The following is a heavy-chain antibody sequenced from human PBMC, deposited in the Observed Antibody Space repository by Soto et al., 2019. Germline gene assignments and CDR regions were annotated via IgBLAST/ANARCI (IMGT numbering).Heavy chain of an antibody. CDR3: AKEGLYKTLDY. CDR1: GFTFKSYG. CDR2: ISYDGNNK. J-gene: IGHJ4*02. Sequence: GGSLRLSCAASGFTFKSYGMHWVRQAPGKGLEWVAVISYDGNNKYYADSVKGRFTISRDIPKNTLYLQLNSLRAEDTAVYYCAKEGLYKTLDYWGQGTLVTVSS. V-gene: IGHV3-30*18. D-gene: IGHD1-1*01.